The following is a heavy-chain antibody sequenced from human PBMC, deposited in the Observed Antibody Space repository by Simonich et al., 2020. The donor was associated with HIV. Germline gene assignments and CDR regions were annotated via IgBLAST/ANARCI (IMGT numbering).Heavy chain of an antibody. D-gene: IGHD3-3*01. CDR3: ARDLRDFWNNFSSDY. CDR1: GYTFTNYA. CDR2: VRTFGGDT. Sequence: QVQLVQSGAEVKKPGASVKVSCKTSGYTFTNYAISWVRQAPGQGLEWMGWVRTFGGDTKDSQTLQGRVTITTDTTTTTVYMELRSLRSDDTALYYCARDLRDFWNNFSSDYGGQGTLVTVSS. V-gene: IGHV1-18*01. J-gene: IGHJ4*02.